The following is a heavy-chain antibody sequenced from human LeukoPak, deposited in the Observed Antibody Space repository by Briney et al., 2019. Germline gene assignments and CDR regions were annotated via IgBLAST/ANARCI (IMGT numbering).Heavy chain of an antibody. CDR2: MRYDGSNK. CDR3: ARAETGYGVPNY. Sequence: GGSLTLSCAASAFTFSSYGMHWVRQAPGKGLEWVAFMRYDGSNKKYADSVKGRFTISRDNAKNSLYLQMNSLRAEDTAVYYCARAETGYGVPNYWGQGTLVTVSS. CDR1: AFTFSSYG. J-gene: IGHJ4*02. V-gene: IGHV3-30*02. D-gene: IGHD5-12*01.